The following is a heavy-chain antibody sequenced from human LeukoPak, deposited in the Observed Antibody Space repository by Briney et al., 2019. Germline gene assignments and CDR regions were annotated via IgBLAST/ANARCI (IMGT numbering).Heavy chain of an antibody. V-gene: IGHV3-7*03. CDR3: ARDGGPFDS. CDR1: GFTFSSYW. CDR2: INQDGSEK. J-gene: IGHJ4*02. Sequence: PGGSLRLSCAASGFTFSSYWMSWVRQAPGKGLEWVANINQDGSEKYYVDSVKGRFTISRDNAKNSLYLQMNSLRADDTAMYYCARDGGPFDSWGQGTLVTVPS. D-gene: IGHD2-15*01.